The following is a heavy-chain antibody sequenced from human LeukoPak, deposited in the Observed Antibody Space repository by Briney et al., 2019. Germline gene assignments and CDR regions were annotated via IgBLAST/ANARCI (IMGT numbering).Heavy chain of an antibody. Sequence: PGGSLRLSCAASGFTFDDYAMHWVRQAPGKGLEWVSGINWNSNRISYADSVKGRFTISRDNAKNSLYLQMNSLRAEDTAVYYCARGGGNSAVFDYWGQGTLVTVSS. CDR2: INWNSNRI. V-gene: IGHV3-9*01. CDR3: ARGGGNSAVFDY. J-gene: IGHJ4*02. D-gene: IGHD1-7*01. CDR1: GFTFDDYA.